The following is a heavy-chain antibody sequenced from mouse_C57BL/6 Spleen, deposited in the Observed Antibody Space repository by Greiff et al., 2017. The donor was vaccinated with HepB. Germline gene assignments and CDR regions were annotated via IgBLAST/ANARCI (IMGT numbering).Heavy chain of an antibody. CDR1: GYAFSSSW. V-gene: IGHV1-82*01. CDR3: ARGLPFAY. CDR2: IYPGDGDT. J-gene: IGHJ3*01. Sequence: VQLQQSGPELVKPGASVKISCKASGYAFSSSWMNWMKQRPGKGLEWIGRIYPGDGDTNYNGKFKGKATLTADKSSSTAYMQLSSLTSEDSAVYFCARGLPFAYWGQGTLVTVSA. D-gene: IGHD2-2*01.